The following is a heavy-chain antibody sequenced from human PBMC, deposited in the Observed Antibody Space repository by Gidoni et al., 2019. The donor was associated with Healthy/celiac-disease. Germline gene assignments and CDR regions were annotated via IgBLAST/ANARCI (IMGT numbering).Heavy chain of an antibody. V-gene: IGHV4-59*01. CDR3: ARVSRTLFGVVKGTDMDV. CDR1: GGSISSYY. D-gene: IGHD3-3*01. CDR2: IYYSGST. Sequence: PGLVKPSETLSLTCTVSGGSISSYYWSWIRQPPGKGLEWIGYIYYSGSTNYNPSLKSRVTISVDTSKNQFSLKLSSVTAADTAVYYCARVSRTLFGVVKGTDMDVWGKGTTVTVSS. J-gene: IGHJ6*03.